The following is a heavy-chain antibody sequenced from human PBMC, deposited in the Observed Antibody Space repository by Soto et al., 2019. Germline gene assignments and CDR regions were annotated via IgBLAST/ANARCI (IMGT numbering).Heavy chain of an antibody. Sequence: RRLSCAASGFTFSSYGMHWVRQAPGKGLEWVAVISYDGSNKYYADSVKGRFTISRDNSKNTLYLQMNSLRAEDTAVYYCAKGRSNEGTDYGMDVWGQGTTVTVSS. D-gene: IGHD3-10*01. J-gene: IGHJ6*02. V-gene: IGHV3-30*18. CDR2: ISYDGSNK. CDR1: GFTFSSYG. CDR3: AKGRSNEGTDYGMDV.